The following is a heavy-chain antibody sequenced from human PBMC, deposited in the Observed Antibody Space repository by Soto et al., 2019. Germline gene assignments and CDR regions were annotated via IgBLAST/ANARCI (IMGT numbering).Heavy chain of an antibody. CDR3: ARGPTAMVADYFAY. J-gene: IGHJ4*02. D-gene: IGHD5-18*01. CDR1: GGTFSSYA. Sequence: QVQLVQSGAEVKKPGSSVKVSCKASGGTFSSYAISWVRQAPGQGLEWIGGIIPIFGTANYAQKFQGRVTITADKSTSTAYMELSSLRSEDTAVYYCARGPTAMVADYFAYWGQGTLVTVSS. V-gene: IGHV1-69*06. CDR2: IIPIFGTA.